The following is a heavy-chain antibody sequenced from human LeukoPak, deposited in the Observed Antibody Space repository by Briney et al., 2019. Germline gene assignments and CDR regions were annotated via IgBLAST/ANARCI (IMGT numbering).Heavy chain of an antibody. V-gene: IGHV3-11*01. J-gene: IGHJ4*02. CDR3: ATSSPWDY. CDR1: GFFFSNYY. CDR2: ISGSGSTI. D-gene: IGHD2/OR15-2a*01. Sequence: PGRSLRLSCATSGFFFSNYYMSWIRQAPGKGLDWVSYISGSGSTIYYADSVKGRFTVSRDNANNSLYLQMNSLTAEDTAVYYCATSSPWDYWGQGTLVTVSS.